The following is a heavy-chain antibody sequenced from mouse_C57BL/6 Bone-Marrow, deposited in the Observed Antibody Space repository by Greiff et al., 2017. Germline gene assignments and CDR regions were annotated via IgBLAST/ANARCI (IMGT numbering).Heavy chain of an antibody. V-gene: IGHV5-17*01. J-gene: IGHJ4*01. D-gene: IGHD2-3*01. CDR1: GFTFSDYG. CDR2: ISSGSSTI. CDR3: ATNYDGYYGYAMDY. Sequence: EVQGVESGGGLVKPGGSLKLSCAASGFTFSDYGMHWVRQAPEKGLEWVAYISSGSSTIYYADTVKGRFTISRDNAKNTLFLQMTSLRSEDTAMYYCATNYDGYYGYAMDYWGQGTSVTVSS.